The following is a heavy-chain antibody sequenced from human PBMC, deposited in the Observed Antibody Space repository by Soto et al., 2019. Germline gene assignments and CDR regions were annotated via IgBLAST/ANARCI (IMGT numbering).Heavy chain of an antibody. V-gene: IGHV4-39*01. CDR1: GGSVSNSNYY. D-gene: IGHD2-8*01. J-gene: IGHJ4*02. CDR2: VYYRGRS. Sequence: KPSETLSLTCTVSGGSVSNSNYYWGWIRQSPGKGLEWIGSVYYRGRSYSKSSVKSRVTISVDTSKNQFSLSLNSVTASDTAVYYCVSQRTSVLTQAYFDYWGPGALVTVSS. CDR3: VSQRTSVLTQAYFDY.